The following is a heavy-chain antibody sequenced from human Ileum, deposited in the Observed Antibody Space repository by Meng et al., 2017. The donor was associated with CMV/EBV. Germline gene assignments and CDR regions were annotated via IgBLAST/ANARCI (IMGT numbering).Heavy chain of an antibody. CDR1: GYTFTAYY. CDR3: ARETRRNWFDP. CDR2: ISAYNGHT. D-gene: IGHD6-25*01. Sequence: VQLDQSGADVKKPGASVKVSCQSSGYTFTAYYMHWVRQAPGQGLEWMGWISAYNGHTTYGHRFQDRVTITTDTSTSTAYMELRSLRSDDTAVYYCARETRRNWFDPWGQGTLVTVSS. V-gene: IGHV1-18*04. J-gene: IGHJ5*02.